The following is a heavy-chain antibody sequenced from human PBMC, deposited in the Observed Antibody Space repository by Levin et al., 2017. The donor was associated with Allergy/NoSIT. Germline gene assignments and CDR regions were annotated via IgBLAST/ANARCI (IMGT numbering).Heavy chain of an antibody. J-gene: IGHJ4*02. CDR1: GGSISSGDYY. CDR2: IYYSGST. CDR3: ARATPDTAMVIDY. Sequence: SETLSLTCTVSGGSISSGDYYWSWIRQPPGKGLEWIGYIYYSGSTYYNPSLKSRVTISVDTSKNQFSLKLSSVTAADTAVYYCARATPDTAMVIDYWGQGTLVTVSS. V-gene: IGHV4-30-4*01. D-gene: IGHD5-18*01.